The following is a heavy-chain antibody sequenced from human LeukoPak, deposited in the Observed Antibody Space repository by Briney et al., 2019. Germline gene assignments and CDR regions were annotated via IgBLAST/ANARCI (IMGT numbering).Heavy chain of an antibody. CDR3: VKPQPGGGFDY. CDR2: ISSNEGST. CDR1: GFTFSSYA. D-gene: IGHD1-14*01. Sequence: PGGSLRLSCSASGFTFSSYAMHWVRQAPGKGLEYVSAISSNEGSTYYADSVKGRFTISRDNSKNTLYLQMSSLRAEDTAVYYCVKPQPGGGFDYWGQGTLVTVSS. J-gene: IGHJ4*02. V-gene: IGHV3-64D*09.